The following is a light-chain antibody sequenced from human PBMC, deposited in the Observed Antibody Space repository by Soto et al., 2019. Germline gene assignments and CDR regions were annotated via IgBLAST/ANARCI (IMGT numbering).Light chain of an antibody. CDR3: QQYGSSPGT. CDR2: GAS. Sequence: ECVLTKSPGSLSLSPAERATLSCRASQRVSSSYLAWYQQKPGQAPRLLIYGASSRATGIPDRFSGSGSGTDFTLTISGLEPEDFAVYYCQQYGSSPGTLGQGTKLDIK. V-gene: IGKV3-20*01. J-gene: IGKJ2*02. CDR1: QRVSSSY.